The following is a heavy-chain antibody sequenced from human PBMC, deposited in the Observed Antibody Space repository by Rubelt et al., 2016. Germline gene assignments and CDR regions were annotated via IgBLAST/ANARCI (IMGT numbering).Heavy chain of an antibody. CDR2: IYYSGST. CDR3: ARAGAWVGAANY. J-gene: IGHJ4*02. D-gene: IGHD6-25*01. Sequence: GLVKPSETLSLTCTVSGGSISSSSYYWGWIRQPPGKGLEWIGYIYYSGSTNYNPSLKSRVTISVDTSKNQFSLKLSSVTAADTAVYYCARAGAWVGAANYWGQGTLVTVSS. CDR1: GGSISSSSYY. V-gene: IGHV4-61*05.